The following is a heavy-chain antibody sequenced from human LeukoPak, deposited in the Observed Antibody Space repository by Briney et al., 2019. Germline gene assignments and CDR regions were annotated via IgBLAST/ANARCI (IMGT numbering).Heavy chain of an antibody. J-gene: IGHJ4*02. Sequence: PGGSLRLSCAASGFPFSSYDMSWVRQAPGKGLEWVSAFCGSGGSTYYADSVKGRFTISRDNSTDTLYLQMNSLRAEDTAVYYCAKVLCSGWFIDYFDYWGQGTLVTVSS. CDR3: AKVLCSGWFIDYFDY. V-gene: IGHV3-23*01. CDR2: FCGSGGST. CDR1: GFPFSSYD. D-gene: IGHD6-19*01.